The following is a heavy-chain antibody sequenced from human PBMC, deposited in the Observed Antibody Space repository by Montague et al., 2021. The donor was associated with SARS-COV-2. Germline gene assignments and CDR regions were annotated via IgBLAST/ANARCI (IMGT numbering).Heavy chain of an antibody. J-gene: IGHJ4*02. V-gene: IGHV2-70*11. CDR2: IDWDDDK. Sequence: PALVKPTQTLTLTCTFSGFSLSTSGMCVSWIRQPPGKALEWLARIDWDDDKYYSTPLKTRLTISKDTSKNQVVLTMTNMDPVDTATYYCARTYYGGRPFDYWGQGTLVTVSS. D-gene: IGHD4-23*01. CDR3: ARTYYGGRPFDY. CDR1: GFSLSTSGMC.